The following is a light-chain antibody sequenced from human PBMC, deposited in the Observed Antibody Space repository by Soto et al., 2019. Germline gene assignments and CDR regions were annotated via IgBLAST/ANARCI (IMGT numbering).Light chain of an antibody. Sequence: EIVLAPSPGPPSLSPGERATLSCRASQSLANSFIAWYQQKPGQAPRLLIYDTSSRASGVPDRFSGSGSGTDFTLTISRLETEDFAVFYCQQYGTSEIIFGQGTRLEIK. V-gene: IGKV3-20*01. J-gene: IGKJ5*01. CDR2: DTS. CDR3: QQYGTSEII. CDR1: QSLANSF.